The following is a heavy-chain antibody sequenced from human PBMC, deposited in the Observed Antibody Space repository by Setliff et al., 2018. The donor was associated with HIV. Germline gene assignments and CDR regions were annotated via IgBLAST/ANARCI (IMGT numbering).Heavy chain of an antibody. CDR3: ARARLQGIVTAVGPRDNCLDP. CDR1: GYTFTSCY. Sequence: ASVKVSCKASGYTFTSCYIHWVRQAPGQGLEWMGVINPSGGSTSYAQKFQGRVTMTTDTSTSTAYMELRSLSSDDTAVYYCARARLQGIVTAVGPRDNCLDPWGQGTRVTVSS. CDR2: INPSGGST. D-gene: IGHD1-26*01. V-gene: IGHV1-46*01. J-gene: IGHJ5*02.